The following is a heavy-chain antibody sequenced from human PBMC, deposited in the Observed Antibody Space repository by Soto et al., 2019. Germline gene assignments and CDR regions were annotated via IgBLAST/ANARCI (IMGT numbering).Heavy chain of an antibody. CDR3: ARDRKFSATVTTRNDWFDP. CDR1: GYTFTGYY. CDR2: INPNSGGT. Sequence: ASVKVSCKASGYTFTGYYMHWVRQAPGQGLEWMGWINPNSGGTNYAQKFQGRVIMTRDTSISTAYMELSRLRSDDTAVYYCARDRKFSATVTTRNDWFDPWGQGTLVTVSS. V-gene: IGHV1-2*02. D-gene: IGHD4-17*01. J-gene: IGHJ5*02.